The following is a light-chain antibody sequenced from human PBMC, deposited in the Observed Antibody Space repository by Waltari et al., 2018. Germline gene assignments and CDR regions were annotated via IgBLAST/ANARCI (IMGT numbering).Light chain of an antibody. J-gene: IGLJ3*02. V-gene: IGLV1-44*01. CDR3: GAWDDGVKEWV. Sequence: QSVLTQPPSASGTPGRRVTISCSGTIYNIGLNTFNWYQQLPGSAPKLLIFSTTQRPSGVPDRVSASKSGTSASLAINGLQAADEADYYCGAWDDGVKEWVFGGGTKLTVL. CDR2: STT. CDR1: IYNIGLNT.